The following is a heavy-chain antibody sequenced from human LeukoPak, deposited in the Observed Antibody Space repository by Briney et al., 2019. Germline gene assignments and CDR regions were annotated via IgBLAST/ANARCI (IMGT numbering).Heavy chain of an antibody. Sequence: GGSLRLSCAASGFTFSNYGMHWVRQAPGKGLEWVAVISYDGSRKYYADSAKGRFTISRDNSKNTLYLQMNSLRAEDTAVYYCAKDQGVYVVATHDAFDIWGQGTMVTVSS. V-gene: IGHV3-30*18. CDR3: AKDQGVYVVATHDAFDI. CDR1: GFTFSNYG. D-gene: IGHD5-12*01. J-gene: IGHJ3*02. CDR2: ISYDGSRK.